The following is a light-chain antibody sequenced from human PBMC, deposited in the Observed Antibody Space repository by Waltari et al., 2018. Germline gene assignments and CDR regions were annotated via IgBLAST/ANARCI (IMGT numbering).Light chain of an antibody. V-gene: IGLV3-21*02. Sequence: YVLTQPPSVSVAPGQTAKISCGGDTIGDTRVNGFKQRPGQAPVLVVDDDSDRPAGIPERFSGSNSGKATLTISRVEAGDEADYYCQVWDSTSDHVVFGGGTKLTVL. CDR2: DDS. CDR3: QVWDSTSDHVV. CDR1: TIGDTR. J-gene: IGLJ2*01.